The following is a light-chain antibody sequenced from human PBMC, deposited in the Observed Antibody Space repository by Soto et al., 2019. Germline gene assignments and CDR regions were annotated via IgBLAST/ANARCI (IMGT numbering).Light chain of an antibody. CDR1: QSISNY. CDR2: AAS. Sequence: MTQSPSSLSAPVGDRVTITCRASQSISNYLNWYQHKPGKVPKLLFYAASSWQSGVPTRFSSSGSGTDFTLTSNSLQPEYFATYYCQHSYGTPLTFGGGPRLRSN. J-gene: IGKJ4*01. V-gene: IGKV1-39*01. CDR3: QHSYGTPLT.